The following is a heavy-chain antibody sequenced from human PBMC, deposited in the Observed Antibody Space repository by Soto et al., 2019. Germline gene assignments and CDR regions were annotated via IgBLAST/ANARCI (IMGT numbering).Heavy chain of an antibody. D-gene: IGHD3-3*01. V-gene: IGHV4-59*01. CDR1: CGSIVSFY. Sequence: SVPLSLPCSVLCGSIVSFYWRRISKPPGKGLEWIGYIYYSGSTNYNPSLKSRVTIAVDTSKTQLSLKLSSVTAADTAVYYCARLGPVLRFLEWLPANYYYYYYMDVWGKGTPVTV. J-gene: IGHJ6*03. CDR3: ARLGPVLRFLEWLPANYYYYYYMDV. CDR2: IYYSGST.